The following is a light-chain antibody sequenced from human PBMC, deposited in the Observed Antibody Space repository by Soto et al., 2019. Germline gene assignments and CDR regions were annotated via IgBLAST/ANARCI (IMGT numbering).Light chain of an antibody. CDR2: GAS. J-gene: IGKJ1*01. Sequence: EIVMTQSPATLSVSPGERATLSCRASQSVSSNLAWYQQKPGQAPRLLIYGASTRATGIPARFSGSGSGTEFTHTISSLQSEDFAVYYCQQYNNWPRRTFGQGTKVDIK. CDR3: QQYNNWPRRT. CDR1: QSVSSN. V-gene: IGKV3-15*01.